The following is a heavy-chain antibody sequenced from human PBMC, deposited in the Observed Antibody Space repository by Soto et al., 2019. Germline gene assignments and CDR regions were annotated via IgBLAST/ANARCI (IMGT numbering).Heavy chain of an antibody. Sequence: PGGSLRLSCAASGFTFSDYGMHWVRQAPGKGLEWVAVIWYDGSNKYYADSVKGRCTISRDNSKNTLYLQMNSLRAEDTAVYYCARDPLHYDILTGYSPNYFDFWGQGTLVTVSS. CDR1: GFTFSDYG. CDR3: ARDPLHYDILTGYSPNYFDF. CDR2: IWYDGSNK. V-gene: IGHV3-33*01. D-gene: IGHD3-9*01. J-gene: IGHJ4*02.